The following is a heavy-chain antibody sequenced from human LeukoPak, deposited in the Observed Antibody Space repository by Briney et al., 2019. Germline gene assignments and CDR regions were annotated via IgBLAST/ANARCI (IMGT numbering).Heavy chain of an antibody. J-gene: IGHJ4*02. D-gene: IGHD2-2*01. V-gene: IGHV3-48*03. CDR3: ARARCSSTSCYWDY. CDR2: ISSSGKTT. CDR1: GLTFSSYE. Sequence: GGSLRLSCAASGLTFSSYEIKWVRQAPGKRLERLSYISSSGKTTYKADSVKGRLTISRDNAKKSLYLQINSLRAEDTAVYYCARARCSSTSCYWDYWGQGTLVTVSS.